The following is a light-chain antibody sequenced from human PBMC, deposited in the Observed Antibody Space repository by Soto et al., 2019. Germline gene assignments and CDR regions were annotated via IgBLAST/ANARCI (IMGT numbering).Light chain of an antibody. J-gene: IGLJ7*01. Sequence: QSVLTQPPSVSGAPGQRVTISCTGSSSNIGAGYDVHSYQQLPGTAPKLLIYGNSNRPSGVPDRFSGSKSGTSASLAITGLQAEDEADYYCQSYDSSLSGSVFGGGTQLTVL. CDR1: SSNIGAGYD. V-gene: IGLV1-40*01. CDR2: GNS. CDR3: QSYDSSLSGSV.